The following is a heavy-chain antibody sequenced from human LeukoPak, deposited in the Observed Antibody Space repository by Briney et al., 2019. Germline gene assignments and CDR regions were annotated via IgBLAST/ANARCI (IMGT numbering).Heavy chain of an antibody. CDR2: IYSGGST. D-gene: IGHD3-22*01. CDR1: GFTVSSNY. CDR3: ARESPPSHYYDSSGYFYYYYGMDV. V-gene: IGHV3-53*01. J-gene: IGHJ6*02. Sequence: GGSLRLSCAASGFTVSSNYMSWVRQAPGKGLEWVSVIYSGGSTYYADSVKGRFTISRDNSKNTLYLQMNSLRAEDTAVYYCARESPPSHYYDSSGYFYYYYGMDVWGQGTTVTVSS.